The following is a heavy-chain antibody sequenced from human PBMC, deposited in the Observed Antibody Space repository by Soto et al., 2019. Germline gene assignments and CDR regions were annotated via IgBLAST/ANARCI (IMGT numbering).Heavy chain of an antibody. CDR3: ARGLVFTISYYFDY. V-gene: IGHV4-34*01. J-gene: IGHJ4*02. CDR1: GGSFSGYY. D-gene: IGHD3-3*01. CDR2: INHSGST. Sequence: SETLSLTCAVYGGSFSGYYWSWIRQPPGKGLEWIGEINHSGSTNYNPSLKSRVTISVDTSKNQFSLKLSSVTAADTAVYYCARGLVFTISYYFDYWGQGTLVTVSS.